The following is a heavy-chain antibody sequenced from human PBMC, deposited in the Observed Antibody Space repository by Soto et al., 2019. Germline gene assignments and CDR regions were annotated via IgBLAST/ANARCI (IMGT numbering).Heavy chain of an antibody. J-gene: IGHJ4*02. V-gene: IGHV3-48*01. Sequence: GGSLRLSCAASGFTFSSYSMNWVRQAPGKGLEWVSYISSSSSTIYYADSVKGRFTISRDNAKNSLYLQMNSLRAEDTAVYYCARDSFVTMVRAMRLELGYWGQGTLVTVSS. D-gene: IGHD3-10*01. CDR1: GFTFSSYS. CDR2: ISSSSSTI. CDR3: ARDSFVTMVRAMRLELGY.